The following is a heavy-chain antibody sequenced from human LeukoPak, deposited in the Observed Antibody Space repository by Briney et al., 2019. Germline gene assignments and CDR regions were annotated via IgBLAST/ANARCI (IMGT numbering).Heavy chain of an antibody. CDR2: ISSSGSTI. CDR3: AKDVGSYSSSSAGY. CDR1: GFTFSSYE. Sequence: PGGSLRLSCAASGFTFSSYEMNWVRQAPGKGLEWVSYISSSGSTIYYVDSVKGRFTISRDNSKNTLYLQMNSLRAEDTAVYYCAKDVGSYSSSSAGYWGQGTLVTVSS. D-gene: IGHD6-13*01. J-gene: IGHJ4*02. V-gene: IGHV3-48*03.